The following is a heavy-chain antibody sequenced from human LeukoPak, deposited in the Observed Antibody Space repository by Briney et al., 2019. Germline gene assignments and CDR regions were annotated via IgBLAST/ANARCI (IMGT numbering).Heavy chain of an antibody. CDR3: TRDRSRAEDD. J-gene: IGHJ4*02. Sequence: GGSLRLSCAASGFTFSGHWMSWVRQAPGKGLEWVANINPGGSDKYYVDSVKGRFTISRDNANNLLYLQMNSLRGEDTAVYYCTRDRSRAEDDWGQGTLVTVSS. CDR2: INPGGSDK. D-gene: IGHD1-14*01. CDR1: GFTFSGHW. V-gene: IGHV3-7*01.